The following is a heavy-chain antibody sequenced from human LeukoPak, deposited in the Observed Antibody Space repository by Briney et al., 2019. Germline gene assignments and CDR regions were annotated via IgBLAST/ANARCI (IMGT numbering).Heavy chain of an antibody. Sequence: PLASVKVSCKASGYTFTSYAMHWVRQAPGQRLEWMGWINAGNGNTKYSQKFQGRVTITRDTSASTAYMELSSLRSEDTAVYYCARGRGWGYDTTLGDYWGQGTLVTVSS. D-gene: IGHD5-12*01. CDR3: ARGRGWGYDTTLGDY. CDR2: INAGNGNT. J-gene: IGHJ4*02. CDR1: GYTFTSYA. V-gene: IGHV1-3*01.